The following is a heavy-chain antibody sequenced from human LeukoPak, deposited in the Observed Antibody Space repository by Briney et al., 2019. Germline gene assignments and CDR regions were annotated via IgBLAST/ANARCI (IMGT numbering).Heavy chain of an antibody. D-gene: IGHD3-9*01. CDR1: GFTFSSYW. Sequence: PGGSLRLSCAASGFTFSSYWMHWVRQAPGKGLEWVSVTYGGGKTYFTDSVKGRFTISRDNSKNTLYLQMNNLRAEDTAVYFCATWGYDILTGYRPLDYWGQGTLVTVSS. J-gene: IGHJ4*02. CDR2: TYGGGKT. CDR3: ATWGYDILTGYRPLDY. V-gene: IGHV3-66*01.